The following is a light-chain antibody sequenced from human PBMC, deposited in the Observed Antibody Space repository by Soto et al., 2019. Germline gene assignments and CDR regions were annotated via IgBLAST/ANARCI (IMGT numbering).Light chain of an antibody. CDR1: TTDVDSSEY. J-gene: IGLJ1*01. Sequence: RSVSGSPGQSVTLSCTGATTDVDSSEYVSWYQQHPGEAPRLLIYDVTKRPAGVPSRFSGSKSGKTASLTISGLRTEDEADYYCCSYAGSYTVDVFGSGTKVTVL. V-gene: IGLV2-11*01. CDR3: CSYAGSYTVDV. CDR2: DVT.